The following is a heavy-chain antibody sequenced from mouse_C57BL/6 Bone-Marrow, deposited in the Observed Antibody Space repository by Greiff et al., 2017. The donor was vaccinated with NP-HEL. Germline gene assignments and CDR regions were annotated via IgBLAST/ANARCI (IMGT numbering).Heavy chain of an antibody. CDR3: ARNFTTVVRYAMDY. D-gene: IGHD1-1*01. CDR2: IHPNSGST. CDR1: GYTFTSYW. J-gene: IGHJ4*01. Sequence: QVQLKQPGAELVKPGASVKLSCKASGYTFTSYWMHWVKQRPGQGLEWIGMIHPNSGSTNYNEKFKSKATLTVDKSSSTAYMQLSSLTSEDSAVYYCARNFTTVVRYAMDYWGQGTSVTVSS. V-gene: IGHV1-64*01.